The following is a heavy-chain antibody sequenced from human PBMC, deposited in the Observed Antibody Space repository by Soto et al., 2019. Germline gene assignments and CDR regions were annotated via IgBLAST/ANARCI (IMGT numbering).Heavy chain of an antibody. J-gene: IGHJ4*02. D-gene: IGHD2-2*01. CDR1: GYAFPGNY. CDR3: ARGYCSSSGCSHYFDY. CDR2: INPTSGGT. V-gene: IGHV1-2*02. Sequence: GASVKVSCKGSGYAFPGNYMHWVLQAPGQGLEWMALINPTSGGTNYAQKFQGRVTMTWDTSISTAYMELSRLRSDDTAIYYCARGYCSSSGCSHYFDYWGQGTLVTVSS.